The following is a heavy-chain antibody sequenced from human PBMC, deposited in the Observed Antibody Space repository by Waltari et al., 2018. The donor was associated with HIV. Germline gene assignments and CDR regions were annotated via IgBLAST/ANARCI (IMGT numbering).Heavy chain of an antibody. Sequence: QVHLVQSGAEVKKPGASVKVSCKTSGYFFSSSYLHWVRQAPGQGLDWMGVLNPSGGATNYAQKFQGRVTMTTDTSTSTVYMELTNLRSEDTAVYYCAKDRQQYSYFGMDVWGQGTTVTVSS. J-gene: IGHJ6*02. V-gene: IGHV1-46*01. CDR1: GYFFSSSY. CDR3: AKDRQQYSYFGMDV. D-gene: IGHD1-1*01. CDR2: LNPSGGAT.